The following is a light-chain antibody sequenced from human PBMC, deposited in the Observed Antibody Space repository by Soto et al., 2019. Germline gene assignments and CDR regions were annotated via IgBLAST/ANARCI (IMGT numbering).Light chain of an antibody. J-gene: IGKJ5*01. CDR1: QSLNRD. V-gene: IGKV3D-15*01. CDR3: QQYNNWPAIT. CDR2: GAS. Sequence: IVMTQSPATLSMSPWERAALSCVASQSLNRDLAWYQQKPGQSPRLLIYGASTRATGIPARFSGSGSGTEFTLTISSLQSEDFAVYYCQQYNNWPAITFGQGTRLEIK.